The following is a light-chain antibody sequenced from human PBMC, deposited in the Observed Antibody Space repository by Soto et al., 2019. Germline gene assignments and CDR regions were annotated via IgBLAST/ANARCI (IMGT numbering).Light chain of an antibody. J-gene: IGLJ2*01. CDR1: SSDVGAYKY. Sequence: QSALTQPPSASGSPGQSVTISCTGTSSDVGAYKYVSWYQKHPGKAPKLMIYEVSKRPSGVPDRFSGSKSGSTASLTVSGLQAEDEADYYCSSYAGSNNHVVFGGGTKLTV. CDR3: SSYAGSNNHVV. CDR2: EVS. V-gene: IGLV2-8*01.